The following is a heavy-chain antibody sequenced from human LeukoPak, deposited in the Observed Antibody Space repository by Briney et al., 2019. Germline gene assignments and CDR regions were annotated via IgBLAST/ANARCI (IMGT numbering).Heavy chain of an antibody. Sequence: SETLSLTCTVSGGSISSYYWSWIRQPPGKGLEWIGYIYYSGSTNYNPSLKSRITMSVGTSKNQFSLKLSSVTAADTAVYYCARHYGSGSYPLDYWGQGTLVTVSS. CDR2: IYYSGST. V-gene: IGHV4-59*08. D-gene: IGHD3-10*01. CDR1: GGSISSYY. J-gene: IGHJ4*02. CDR3: ARHYGSGSYPLDY.